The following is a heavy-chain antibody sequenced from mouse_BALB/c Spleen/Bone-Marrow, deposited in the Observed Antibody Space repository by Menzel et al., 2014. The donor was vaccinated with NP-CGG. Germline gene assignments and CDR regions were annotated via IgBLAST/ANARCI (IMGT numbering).Heavy chain of an antibody. J-gene: IGHJ1*01. CDR3: ARLGYRYGYWVLEV. V-gene: IGHV14-3*02. CDR1: GFNIKDTY. Sequence: EVQLQQSGAELVKPGASVKLSCTASGFNIKDTYMHWVKQRPEQGLEWIGRIDPANGYTKYDPKFQGKATITADTSSNTAYLQLSRLTSEDTAVFYCARLGYRYGYWVLEVGGAGTTVTVSS. CDR2: IDPANGYT. D-gene: IGHD2-14*01.